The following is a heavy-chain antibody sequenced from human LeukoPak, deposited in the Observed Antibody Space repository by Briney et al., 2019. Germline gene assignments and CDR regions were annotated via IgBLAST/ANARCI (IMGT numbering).Heavy chain of an antibody. CDR3: ARLPIDSAFGYYYYGMDV. D-gene: IGHD3-10*01. Sequence: GESLKISCKGSGYSFTSYWIGWVRQMPGKGLEWMGIIYPGDSDTRYSPSFQGQVTISADKSISTAYLQWSSLKASDTAMYYCARLPIDSAFGYYYYGMDVWGQGTTVTVSS. J-gene: IGHJ6*02. CDR1: GYSFTSYW. V-gene: IGHV5-51*01. CDR2: IYPGDSDT.